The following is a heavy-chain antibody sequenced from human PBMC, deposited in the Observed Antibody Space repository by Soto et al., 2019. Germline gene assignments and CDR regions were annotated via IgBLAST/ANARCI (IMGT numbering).Heavy chain of an antibody. CDR1: GFTFSSYG. V-gene: IGHV3-33*01. CDR2: IWYDGSNK. Sequence: PGGSLRLSCAASGFTFSSYGMHWVRQAPGKGLEWVAVIWYDGSNKYYADSVKGRFTISRDNSKNTLYLQMNSLRAEDTAVYYCARNADFWCGYYGMDVWGQGTTVTVSS. CDR3: ARNADFWCGYYGMDV. J-gene: IGHJ6*02. D-gene: IGHD3-3*01.